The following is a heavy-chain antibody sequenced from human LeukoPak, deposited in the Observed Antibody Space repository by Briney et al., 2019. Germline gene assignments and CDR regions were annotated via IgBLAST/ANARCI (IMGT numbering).Heavy chain of an antibody. CDR1: GFTFSSYA. J-gene: IGHJ5*02. Sequence: GGSLRLSCAASGFTFSSYAMSWVRQAPGKGLEWVSAISGSGGNTYYADSVKGRFTISRDNSKNTLYLQMNSLRAEDTAVYYCAKDRGLRFLEWRLGGFDPWGQGTLVTVSS. D-gene: IGHD3-3*01. CDR3: AKDRGLRFLEWRLGGFDP. CDR2: ISGSGGNT. V-gene: IGHV3-23*01.